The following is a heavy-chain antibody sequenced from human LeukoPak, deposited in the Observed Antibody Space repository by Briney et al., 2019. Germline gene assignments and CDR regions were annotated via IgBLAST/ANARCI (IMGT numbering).Heavy chain of an antibody. Sequence: SQTLSLTCTVSGGSISSGSYYWSWIRQPAGKGLEWIGRIYTSGSTNYNPSLKSRVTISVAPSKNQFSLKLSSVTAADMAVYYCARDYPVVPYYYDSSGYYPGIWGQGTMVIVSS. J-gene: IGHJ3*02. CDR1: GGSISSGSYY. CDR2: IYTSGST. CDR3: ARDYPVVPYYYDSSGYYPGI. V-gene: IGHV4-61*02. D-gene: IGHD3-22*01.